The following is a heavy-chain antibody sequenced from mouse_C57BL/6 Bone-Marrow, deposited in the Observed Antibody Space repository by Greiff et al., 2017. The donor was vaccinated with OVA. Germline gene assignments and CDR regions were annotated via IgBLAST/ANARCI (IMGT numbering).Heavy chain of an antibody. Sequence: EVQLVESGPVLVKPGASVKMSCKASGYTFTDYYMNWVKQSHGKSLEWIGVINPYNGGTSYHQKFKGKATLTVDKSSSTAYMELNSLTSEDSAVYYCARTLYGSSRGDYFDYWGQGTTLTVSS. V-gene: IGHV1-19*01. CDR2: INPYNGGT. CDR1: GYTFTDYY. CDR3: ARTLYGSSRGDYFDY. D-gene: IGHD1-1*01. J-gene: IGHJ2*01.